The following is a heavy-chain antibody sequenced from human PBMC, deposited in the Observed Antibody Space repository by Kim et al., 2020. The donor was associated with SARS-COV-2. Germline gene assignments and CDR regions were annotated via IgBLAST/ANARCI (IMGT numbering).Heavy chain of an antibody. J-gene: IGHJ4*02. CDR3: GKARSGAGVTDY. D-gene: IGHD3-3*01. Sequence: GGSLRLSCAASGFTFSSYVMNWVRQAPGKGLEWVAGISGSGNSPDHAESVKGRFTISRDNSKITLYLQMNSLRAEDTAIYYCGKARSGAGVTDYWGQGTLVTVSS. CDR1: GFTFSSYV. V-gene: IGHV3-23*01. CDR2: ISGSGNSP.